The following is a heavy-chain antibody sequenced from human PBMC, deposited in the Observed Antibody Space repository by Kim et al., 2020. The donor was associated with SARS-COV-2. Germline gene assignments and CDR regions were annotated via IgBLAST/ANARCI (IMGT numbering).Heavy chain of an antibody. CDR3: ARGRITIFGVVTEFDY. Sequence: SLKSRATISGDTSKNQFSLKLSSGTAADTAVYYCARGRITIFGVVTEFDYWGQGTLVTVSS. D-gene: IGHD3-3*01. V-gene: IGHV4-31*02. J-gene: IGHJ4*02.